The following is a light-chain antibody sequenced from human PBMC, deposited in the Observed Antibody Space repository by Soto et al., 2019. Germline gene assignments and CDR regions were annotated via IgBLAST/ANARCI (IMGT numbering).Light chain of an antibody. CDR2: DAS. Sequence: IVLTQSPGTVSLSPGERATLSCRASQSVSSCLAWYQQKPGQAPRLLIYDASNRATGIPARFSGSGSGTDFTLTISSLEPEDFAVYYCQQRLNWQVTFGQGTRLEI. CDR3: QQRLNWQVT. J-gene: IGKJ5*01. CDR1: QSVSSC. V-gene: IGKV3-11*01.